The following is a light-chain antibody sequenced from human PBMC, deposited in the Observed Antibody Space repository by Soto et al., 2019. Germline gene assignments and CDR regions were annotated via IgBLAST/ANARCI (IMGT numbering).Light chain of an antibody. J-gene: IGKJ4*01. V-gene: IGKV3-11*01. CDR1: QSVIRY. Sequence: EIVLTQSPATLSLSPGERATLSCRASQSVIRYLAWYQQKRGQPPRLLIYDTSNRATGIRARFSGSGSGTDFTLTISSLEPEDFAVYYCQQRSDWPLTFGGGTKLEIK. CDR3: QQRSDWPLT. CDR2: DTS.